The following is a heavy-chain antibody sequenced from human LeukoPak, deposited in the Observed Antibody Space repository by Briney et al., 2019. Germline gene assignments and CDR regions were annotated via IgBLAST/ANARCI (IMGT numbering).Heavy chain of an antibody. J-gene: IGHJ6*03. CDR3: ARNSGYDLHSYYCYYMDV. V-gene: IGHV1-8*01. D-gene: IGHD5-12*01. Sequence: GASVNVSCKASGYTFSSYDIDCVRQATGQGLEWMGWMNPNRGYTGYAQKFQGRVTMTRSTSISTAYMELGSLRSEDTAVYDCARNSGYDLHSYYCYYMDVWGKGTTVTVSS. CDR2: MNPNRGYT. CDR1: GYTFSSYD.